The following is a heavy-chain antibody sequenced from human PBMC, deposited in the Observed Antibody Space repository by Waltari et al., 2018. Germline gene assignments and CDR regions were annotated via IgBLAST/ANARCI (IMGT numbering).Heavy chain of an antibody. CDR3: ARDYDDSSGYYSPTDAFDI. J-gene: IGHJ3*02. V-gene: IGHV7-4-1*02. D-gene: IGHD3-22*01. Sequence: QVQLVQSGSELKKPGASVKVSCKASGYTFTSYAMNWVRQAPGQGLEWMGWSNTNTGNPTYAQGFTGRFVFSLDTSVSTAYLQISSLKAEDTAVYYCARDYDDSSGYYSPTDAFDIWGQGTMVTVSS. CDR2: SNTNTGNP. CDR1: GYTFTSYA.